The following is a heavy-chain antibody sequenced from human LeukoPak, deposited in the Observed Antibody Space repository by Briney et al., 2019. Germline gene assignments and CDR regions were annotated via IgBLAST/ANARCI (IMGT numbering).Heavy chain of an antibody. CDR2: IYYSGST. D-gene: IGHD4-17*01. Sequence: PSETLSLTCTVSGGSISSYSWSWLRQPPGKGLEWIGYIYYSGSTNYNPSLKSRVTISVDTSKNQFSLKLSSVTAADTAVYYCASHDYESSFDYWRQGTLVTVSS. CDR1: GGSISSYS. CDR3: ASHDYESSFDY. V-gene: IGHV4-59*01. J-gene: IGHJ4*02.